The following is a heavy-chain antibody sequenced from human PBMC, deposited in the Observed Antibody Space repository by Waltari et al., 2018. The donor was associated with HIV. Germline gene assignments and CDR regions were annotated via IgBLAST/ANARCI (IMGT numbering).Heavy chain of an antibody. D-gene: IGHD1-26*01. CDR2: LSGDGRDR. V-gene: IGHV3-21*02. Sequence: EVQLVESGGGLVKPGGSLRLSCAASGFTFTDYTMNWVRQAQGKVLEWVSFLSGDGRDRYYADSVKGRFTISRDNAKNSLYLQMNSLRAEDTAVYYCATASMWGFDYWGQGTMVTVSS. CDR3: ATASMWGFDY. CDR1: GFTFTDYT. J-gene: IGHJ4*02.